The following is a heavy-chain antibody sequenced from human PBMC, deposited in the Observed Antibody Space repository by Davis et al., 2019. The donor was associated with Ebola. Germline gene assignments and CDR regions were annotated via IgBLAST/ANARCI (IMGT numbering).Heavy chain of an antibody. Sequence: PGGSLRLSCSVSGFMFSDYYMSWIRQVPGKGLEWISFISGSGYTTYYADSVRGRFTISRDNFKNSLYLQMDSLRAEDTAVYYCARGPGSRESIYRCDFWGQGTLVTVSS. J-gene: IGHJ4*02. CDR3: ARGPGSRESIYRCDF. V-gene: IGHV3-11*01. CDR2: ISGSGYTT. CDR1: GFMFSDYY. D-gene: IGHD3-10*01.